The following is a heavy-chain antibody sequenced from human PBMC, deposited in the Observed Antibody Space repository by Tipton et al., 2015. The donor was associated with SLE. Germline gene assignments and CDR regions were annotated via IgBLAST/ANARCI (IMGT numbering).Heavy chain of an antibody. D-gene: IGHD3-10*01. CDR3: AREWVTMVQGVQGGMDV. V-gene: IGHV4-59*12. J-gene: IGHJ6*02. CDR2: TYYSGSP. CDR1: GGSISPYY. Sequence: TLSLTCTVSGGSISPYYWSWIRQSPGKGLEWIGYTYYSGSPYYNPSLKSRVTISLDTSKNQFSLKLSSVTAADTAVYYCAREWVTMVQGVQGGMDVWGQGTTVTVSS.